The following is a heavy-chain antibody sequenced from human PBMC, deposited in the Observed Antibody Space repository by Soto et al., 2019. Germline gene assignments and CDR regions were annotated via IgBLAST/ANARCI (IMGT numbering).Heavy chain of an antibody. J-gene: IGHJ6*02. CDR3: ARDNQAYGGNSEFYGMDV. Sequence: SETLSLTCTVSGGSISSYYWSWIRQPPGKGLEWIGYIYYSGSTNYNPSLKSRVTISVDTSKNQFSLKLSSVTAADTDVYYCARDNQAYGGNSEFYGMDVWGQGTTVTVSS. D-gene: IGHD2-21*02. CDR1: GGSISSYY. V-gene: IGHV4-59*01. CDR2: IYYSGST.